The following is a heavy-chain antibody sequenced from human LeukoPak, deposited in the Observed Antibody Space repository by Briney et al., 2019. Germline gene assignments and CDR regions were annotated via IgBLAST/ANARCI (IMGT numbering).Heavy chain of an antibody. CDR2: IYHSEST. V-gene: IGHV4-38-2*02. D-gene: IGHD5/OR15-5a*01. CDR3: ARVSDIVSIHFDY. Sequence: SETLSLTCTVSGYSITSGYYWGWIRQPPGKGLEWIGSIYHSESTYYNPSLKSRVTISVDTSKNEFSLRLRSVTAADTALYYCARVSDIVSIHFDYWGQGTLVTVSS. J-gene: IGHJ4*02. CDR1: GYSITSGYY.